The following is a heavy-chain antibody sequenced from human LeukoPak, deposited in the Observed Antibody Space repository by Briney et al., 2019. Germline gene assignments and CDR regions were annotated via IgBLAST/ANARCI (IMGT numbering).Heavy chain of an antibody. D-gene: IGHD6-13*01. Sequence: SETLSLTCTVSGGSISSYYWSWIRQPAGKGLEWIGRIYTSGSTNCNPSLKSRVTMSVDTSKNQFSLKLSSVTAADTAVYYCATSGYSSSWYNLEYFQHWGQGTLVTVPS. J-gene: IGHJ1*01. CDR2: IYTSGST. CDR3: ATSGYSSSWYNLEYFQH. CDR1: GGSISSYY. V-gene: IGHV4-4*07.